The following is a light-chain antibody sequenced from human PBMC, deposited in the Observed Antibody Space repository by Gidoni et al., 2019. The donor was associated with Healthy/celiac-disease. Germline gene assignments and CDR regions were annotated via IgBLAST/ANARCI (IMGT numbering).Light chain of an antibody. CDR2: AAC. CDR1: QSISSY. CDR3: QQSYSTPWT. Sequence: DIQMTQSPSSLSASVGDRGTSTCRASQSISSYLNCYQQKPGKAPKLLIYAACSLQSGVPSRFSGSGSGTDFTITISSLQPEDFATYYCQQSYSTPWTFGQGTKVEIK. J-gene: IGKJ1*01. V-gene: IGKV1-39*01.